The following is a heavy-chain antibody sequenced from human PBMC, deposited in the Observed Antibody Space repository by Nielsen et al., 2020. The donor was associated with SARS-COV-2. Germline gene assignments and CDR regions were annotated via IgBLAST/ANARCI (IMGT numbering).Heavy chain of an antibody. CDR2: IYSGGSST. CDR3: AKSVGYCSGGSCYSWDWGYYYYYGMDV. D-gene: IGHD2-15*01. V-gene: IGHV3-23*03. J-gene: IGHJ6*02. Sequence: WLRQPPGKGLEWVSVIYSGGSSTYYADSVKGRFTISRDNSKNTLYLQMNSLRAEDTAVYYCAKSVGYCSGGSCYSWDWGYYYYYGMDVWGQGTTVTVSS.